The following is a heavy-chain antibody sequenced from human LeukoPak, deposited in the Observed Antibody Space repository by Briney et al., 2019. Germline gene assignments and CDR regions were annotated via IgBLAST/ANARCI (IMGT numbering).Heavy chain of an antibody. D-gene: IGHD7-27*01. CDR2: IREDGTEK. J-gene: IGHJ4*02. CDR1: GFTFSGAW. CDR3: ARHVGISF. Sequence: GSLRLSCTASGFTFSGAWMTWVRQAPGKGLEWVANIREDGTEKNYVDSVKGRFTISRDNAKNSLFLQMSNLRDDDTAIYYCARHVGISFWGQGTLVTVSS. V-gene: IGHV3-7*01.